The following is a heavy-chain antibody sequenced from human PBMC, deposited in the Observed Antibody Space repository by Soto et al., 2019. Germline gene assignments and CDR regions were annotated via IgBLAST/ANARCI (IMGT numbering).Heavy chain of an antibody. CDR2: ISSSSSYI. Sequence: GGSLRLSCAASGFTFSSYSMNWVRQAPGKGLEWVSSISSSSSYIYYADSVKGRFTISRDNAKNSLYLQMNSLRAEDTAVYYCARGEYSSSLRLSWVKKYYYYYGMDVWGQGTTVTVSS. CDR3: ARGEYSSSLRLSWVKKYYYYYGMDV. D-gene: IGHD6-6*01. CDR1: GFTFSSYS. V-gene: IGHV3-21*01. J-gene: IGHJ6*02.